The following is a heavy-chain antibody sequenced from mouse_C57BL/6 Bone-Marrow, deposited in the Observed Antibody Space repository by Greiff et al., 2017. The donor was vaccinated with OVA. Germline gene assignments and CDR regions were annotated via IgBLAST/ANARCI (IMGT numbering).Heavy chain of an antibody. V-gene: IGHV1-7*01. Sequence: QVQLQQSGAELAKPGASVKLSCKASGYTFTSYWMHWVKQRPGQGLDWIGYINPSSGYTTYNQKFKDKATLTADNSNSTVYMQRSSLTYDDSAVYYCAKGGYYDGYYSPWFAYWGQGTLVTVSA. D-gene: IGHD2-3*01. CDR1: GYTFTSYW. CDR3: AKGGYYDGYYSPWFAY. CDR2: INPSSGYT. J-gene: IGHJ3*01.